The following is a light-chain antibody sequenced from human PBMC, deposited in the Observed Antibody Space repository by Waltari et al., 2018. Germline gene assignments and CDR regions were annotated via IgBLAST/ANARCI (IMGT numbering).Light chain of an antibody. Sequence: QSALTQPPSVSGAPGQRVTISCTGSSSNIGAGYGVHWFQQIPGTAPKVLISGDNIRASGVRCRFSASKSGTSASLAITGLQAEDEAVYCCQSHDSSLRWVFGGGTKLTVL. J-gene: IGLJ2*01. CDR1: SSNIGAGYG. V-gene: IGLV1-40*01. CDR3: QSHDSSLRWV. CDR2: GDN.